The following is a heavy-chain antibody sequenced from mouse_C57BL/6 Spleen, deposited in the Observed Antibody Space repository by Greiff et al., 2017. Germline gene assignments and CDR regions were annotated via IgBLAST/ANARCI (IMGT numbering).Heavy chain of an antibody. CDR2: IDPSDSYT. CDR3: ARLERWYFDV. Sequence: QVQLKQPGAELVKPGASVKLSCKASGYTFTSYWMQWVKQRPGQGLEWIGEIDPSDSYTNYNQKFKGKATLTVDTSSSTAYMQLSSLTSEDSAVYYCARLERWYFDVWGTGTTVTVSS. J-gene: IGHJ1*03. CDR1: GYTFTSYW. V-gene: IGHV1-50*01.